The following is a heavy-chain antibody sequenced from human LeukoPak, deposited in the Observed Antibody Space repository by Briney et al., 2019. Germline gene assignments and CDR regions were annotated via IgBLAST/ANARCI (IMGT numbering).Heavy chain of an antibody. V-gene: IGHV4-59*01. CDR1: GGSISSYY. J-gene: IGHJ3*02. CDR3: ARRSFYDVWSGHLYVDPDAFDI. CDR2: IYYSGYT. Sequence: SETLSLTCTVSGGSISSYYWSWIRQPPGKGLKWIGNIYYSGYTTYSPSLRSRVTISVDTSKNQFSLKLRSLTAADTAVYYCARRSFYDVWSGHLYVDPDAFDIWGQGTVVSVSS. D-gene: IGHD3-3*01.